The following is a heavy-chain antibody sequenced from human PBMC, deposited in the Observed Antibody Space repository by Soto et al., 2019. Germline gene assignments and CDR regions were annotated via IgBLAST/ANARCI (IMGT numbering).Heavy chain of an antibody. Sequence: GGSLRLSCAASGFTFNNYSMNWVRQAPGKGLEWVSSISSSSSYIYYADSVKGRFTISRDNAKNSLYLQMNSLRAEDTAVYYCARDSRDSPIAAAAFDYWGQGTLVTVSS. CDR1: GFTFNNYS. CDR2: ISSSSSYI. D-gene: IGHD6-13*01. V-gene: IGHV3-21*01. J-gene: IGHJ4*02. CDR3: ARDSRDSPIAAAAFDY.